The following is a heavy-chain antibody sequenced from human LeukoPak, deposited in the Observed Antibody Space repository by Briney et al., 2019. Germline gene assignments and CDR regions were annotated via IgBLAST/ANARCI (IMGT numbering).Heavy chain of an antibody. CDR3: AKDWGGGSYYSNFDY. CDR1: GFTCSSYS. D-gene: IGHD1-26*01. J-gene: IGHJ4*02. CDR2: ISCSGGST. Sequence: GGSLRLFCAASGFTCSSYSMSWVRQAPGKGLEWVSAISCSGGSTYYADSVKGRLTIPRDKPKNTLYLQKSSLRAEDTAVYYCAKDWGGGSYYSNFDYWGQGTLVTVSS. V-gene: IGHV3-23*01.